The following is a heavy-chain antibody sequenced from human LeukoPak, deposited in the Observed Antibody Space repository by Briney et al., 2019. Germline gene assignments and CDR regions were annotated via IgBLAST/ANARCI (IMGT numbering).Heavy chain of an antibody. CDR1: GFTFDDYA. Sequence: PGGSLRLSCAASGFTFDDYAMHWVRQAPGKGLEWVSGICWNGGSIGYADSVKGRFTISRDNAKNSLYLQMNSLRAEDTALYYCAKVSLPIAVAGTVYFDYWGQGTLVTVSS. J-gene: IGHJ4*02. CDR3: AKVSLPIAVAGTVYFDY. V-gene: IGHV3-9*01. D-gene: IGHD6-19*01. CDR2: ICWNGGSI.